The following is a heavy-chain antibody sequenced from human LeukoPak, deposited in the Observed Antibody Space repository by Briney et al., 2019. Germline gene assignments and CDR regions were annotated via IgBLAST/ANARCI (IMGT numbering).Heavy chain of an antibody. J-gene: IGHJ4*02. CDR1: GYTFTGYY. Sequence: ASVKVSCKASGYTFTGYYMHWVRQAPGQGLEWMGWINPNSGGTNYAQKFQGRVTMTRDTSISTAYMELSRLRSDDTAVYYCARDSRYSGSYYSPSRDYWGQGTLVTVSS. V-gene: IGHV1-2*02. CDR2: INPNSGGT. D-gene: IGHD1-26*01. CDR3: ARDSRYSGSYYSPSRDY.